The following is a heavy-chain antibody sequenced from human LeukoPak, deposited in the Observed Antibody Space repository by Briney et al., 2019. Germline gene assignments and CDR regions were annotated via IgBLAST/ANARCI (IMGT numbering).Heavy chain of an antibody. CDR3: ANGNRCTSPNCLGYYYFYMDV. J-gene: IGHJ6*03. CDR2: FSGSGGTT. D-gene: IGHD2-8*01. V-gene: IGHV3-23*01. CDR1: GFTFSSYA. Sequence: GGSLRLSCAASGFTFSSYAMNWVRQAPGRGLEWDSGFSGSGGTTYYADSVKGRFTISRDNSKSTLYLQMNSLRAEDTAVYYCANGNRCTSPNCLGYYYFYMDVWGKGTTVTVSS.